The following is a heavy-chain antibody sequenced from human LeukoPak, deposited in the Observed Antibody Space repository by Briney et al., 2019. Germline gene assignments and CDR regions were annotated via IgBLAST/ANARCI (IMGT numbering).Heavy chain of an antibody. J-gene: IGHJ3*02. Sequence: GGSLRLSCAASGFTFSSYAMSWVRQAPGKGLEWVSAISGSGGSTYYADSVKGRFTISRDNAKNLLYLQMNSLRAEDTAVYFCARLSSWVFEIWGQGTMVTVSS. V-gene: IGHV3-23*01. CDR2: ISGSGGST. CDR3: ARLSSWVFEI. CDR1: GFTFSSYA. D-gene: IGHD2-21*02.